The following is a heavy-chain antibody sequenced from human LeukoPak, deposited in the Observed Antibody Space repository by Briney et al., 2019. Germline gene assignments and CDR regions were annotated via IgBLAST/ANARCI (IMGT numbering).Heavy chain of an antibody. CDR1: GGSISSGSYY. V-gene: IGHV4-61*02. CDR2: IYTSGST. D-gene: IGHD3-22*01. J-gene: IGHJ3*02. Sequence: PSETLSLTCTVSGGSISSGSYYWSWIRQPAGKGLEWIGRIYTSGSTNYNPSLKSRVTISVDTSKNQFSLKLSSVTAADTAVYYCAREEGDSSGCETRSYAFDIWGQGTMVTVSS. CDR3: AREEGDSSGCETRSYAFDI.